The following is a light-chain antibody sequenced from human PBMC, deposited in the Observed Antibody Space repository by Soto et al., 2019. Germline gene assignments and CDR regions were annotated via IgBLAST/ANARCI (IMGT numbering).Light chain of an antibody. CDR2: DAS. J-gene: IGKJ4*01. V-gene: IGKV3-11*01. CDR3: QQRTDGLT. CDR1: QSVSRY. Sequence: EIVLTQSPGTLSLSPGERATLSCRASQSVSRYLAWYQQKPGQVPSLVMYDASNRATGIPARFSGSGSGTDFTLTISNLEPEDFAVYYCQQRTDGLTFGGGTKVEIK.